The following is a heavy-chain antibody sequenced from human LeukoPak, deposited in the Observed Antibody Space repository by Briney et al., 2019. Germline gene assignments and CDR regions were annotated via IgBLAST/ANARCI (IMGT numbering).Heavy chain of an antibody. D-gene: IGHD6-13*01. CDR3: ARGGASSKWFDP. CDR1: GYSISSNHW. J-gene: IGHJ5*02. Sequence: SETLSLTCAVSGYSISSNHWWGWIRQPPGKGLEWIGYIFYAGSTYYNPSLKSRVTMSVDTSKNQFSLRLSSVTAVDTAVYYCARGGASSKWFDPWGQGTLVTVSS. V-gene: IGHV4-28*03. CDR2: IFYAGST.